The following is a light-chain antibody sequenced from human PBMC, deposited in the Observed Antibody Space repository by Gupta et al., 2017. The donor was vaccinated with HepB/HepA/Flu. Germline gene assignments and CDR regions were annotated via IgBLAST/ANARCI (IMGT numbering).Light chain of an antibody. CDR3: QQYNTYTWT. Sequence: DIQMTQSPSTLSASVGDRVTITCRASQSINTRLAWYQQKPGKAPKLLIYKASSLQSGVPSRFSGSGSGTEFTLTVSSLRPDDFATYYCQQYNTYTWTFGQGTKVGIK. V-gene: IGKV1-5*03. CDR2: KAS. CDR1: QSINTR. J-gene: IGKJ1*01.